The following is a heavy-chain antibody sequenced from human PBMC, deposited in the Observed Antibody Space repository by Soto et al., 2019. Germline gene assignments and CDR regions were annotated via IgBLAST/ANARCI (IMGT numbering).Heavy chain of an antibody. Sequence: QVQLQESGPGLVKPSQTLSLTCTVSGGSISSGDYYWSWIRQPPGKGLEWIGYIYYSGSTYYNPSLKSRVTISVDTSKNQFSLKLSSVTAADTAVYYCARGGASDYSNTYYGMDVWGQGTTVTVSS. CDR1: GGSISSGDYY. CDR3: ARGGASDYSNTYYGMDV. D-gene: IGHD4-4*01. CDR2: IYYSGST. J-gene: IGHJ6*02. V-gene: IGHV4-30-4*01.